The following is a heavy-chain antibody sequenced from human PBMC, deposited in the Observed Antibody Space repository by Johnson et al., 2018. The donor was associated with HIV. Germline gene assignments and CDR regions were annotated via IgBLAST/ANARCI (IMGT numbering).Heavy chain of an antibody. Sequence: VQLVESGGGLIQPGGSLRLSCAASGFTVSTYYMTWVRQASGKGLELVSLLYSSGKTYYADSVKGRFTISRDYSKNRLYLQMNSLRAEDTAVYYCARDRVWSSSWPDAFDLWGKGTMVSVSS. V-gene: IGHV3-53*01. CDR1: GFTVSTYY. J-gene: IGHJ3*01. CDR3: ARDRVWSSSWPDAFDL. D-gene: IGHD6-13*01. CDR2: LYSSGKT.